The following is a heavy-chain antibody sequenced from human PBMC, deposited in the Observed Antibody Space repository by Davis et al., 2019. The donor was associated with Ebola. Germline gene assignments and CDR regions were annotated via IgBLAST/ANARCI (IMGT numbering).Heavy chain of an antibody. CDR3: ASRGPLTAYSALTQWY. Sequence: ASVKVSCKASGYTFTNYGVGWVRQVPGQGFEWMGWISTYNDNTVYAQKFQDRVTMTTDTSTNTAYMDLRSLRSDDTAVYYCASRGPLTAYSALTQWYWGQGTLVTVSA. CDR2: ISTYNDNT. V-gene: IGHV1-18*01. CDR1: GYTFTNYG. D-gene: IGHD2-15*01. J-gene: IGHJ4*02.